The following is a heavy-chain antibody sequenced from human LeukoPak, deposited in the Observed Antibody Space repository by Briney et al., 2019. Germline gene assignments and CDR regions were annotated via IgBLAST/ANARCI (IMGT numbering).Heavy chain of an antibody. V-gene: IGHV3-48*03. Sequence: QPGGSLRLSCAASGFTFSSYAMNWVRQAPGKGLEWVSYISSSGSTIYYADSVEGRFTISRDNAKKSLYLQMNSLRAEDTAVYYCARGGGSWGFDFWGQGTLVTVSS. D-gene: IGHD3-16*01. CDR2: ISSSGSTI. J-gene: IGHJ4*02. CDR3: ARGGGSWGFDF. CDR1: GFTFSSYA.